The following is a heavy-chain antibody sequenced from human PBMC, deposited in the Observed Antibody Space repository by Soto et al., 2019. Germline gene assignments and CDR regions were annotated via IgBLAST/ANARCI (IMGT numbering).Heavy chain of an antibody. Sequence: QVQLVQSGAEVKKPGASVKVSCKASGYTFTGYYMHWVRQAPGRGLEWMGWINPNSGGTNYAQKFQGRVTMTRDTSISTAYMELSRLRSDDTAVYYCARGDFWSGYYFLYGMDVWGQGTTVTVSS. D-gene: IGHD3-3*01. V-gene: IGHV1-2*02. CDR3: ARGDFWSGYYFLYGMDV. CDR2: INPNSGGT. CDR1: GYTFTGYY. J-gene: IGHJ6*02.